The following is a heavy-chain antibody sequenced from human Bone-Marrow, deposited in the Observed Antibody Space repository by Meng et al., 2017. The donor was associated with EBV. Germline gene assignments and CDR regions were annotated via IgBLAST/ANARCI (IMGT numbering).Heavy chain of an antibody. D-gene: IGHD2-8*02. Sequence: EVQLLESXXXXVXXGGXLRLSCATSGFTFSNYWMHWVRQAPGKGLMWVSRLNEDGATTTYADSVKGRFTISRDNAKNTLYLHMNSLRADDTAVYYCSRDLVGSDDYWGQGTLVTVSS. V-gene: IGHV3-74*01. CDR1: GFTFSNYW. CDR3: SRDLVGSDDY. J-gene: IGHJ4*02. CDR2: LNEDGATT.